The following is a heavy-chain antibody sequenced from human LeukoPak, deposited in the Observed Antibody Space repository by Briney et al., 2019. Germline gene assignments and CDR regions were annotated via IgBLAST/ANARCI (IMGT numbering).Heavy chain of an antibody. V-gene: IGHV4-59*08. D-gene: IGHD3-16*01. J-gene: IGHJ6*02. Sequence: SETLSLTCTVSGGSISNYYWSWIRQPPGKGLEWIGYIYYSGGTSYNPSLKSRVTISVDTSKNQFSLKLSSVTAPDTAVYYCARHGAPYYDMDVWGQGTTVTVSS. CDR3: ARHGAPYYDMDV. CDR1: GGSISNYY. CDR2: IYYSGGT.